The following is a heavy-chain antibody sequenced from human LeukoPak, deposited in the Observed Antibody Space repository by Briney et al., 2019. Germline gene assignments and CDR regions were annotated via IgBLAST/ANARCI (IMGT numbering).Heavy chain of an antibody. CDR3: ARQPGGTAAFDV. CDR2: IHHNGDT. J-gene: IGHJ3*01. V-gene: IGHV4-59*08. CDR1: GGSITSCY. Sequence: PSETLSLTCTVSGGSITSCYWSWIRQPPGKGLEWIGYIHHNGDTKYNPSLKSRLSMSVDTSKNQISLKLSSVTAADTALYYCARQPGGTAAFDVWGQGTMVTVSS. D-gene: IGHD1-14*01.